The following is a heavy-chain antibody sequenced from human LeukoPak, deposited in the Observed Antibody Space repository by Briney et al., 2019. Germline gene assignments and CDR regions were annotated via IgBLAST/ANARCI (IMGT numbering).Heavy chain of an antibody. D-gene: IGHD5-12*01. V-gene: IGHV1-46*01. CDR3: ARDGGTGYSGYLYYFDY. CDR1: GYTVTSYY. Sequence: GASVKVSCKASGYTVTSYYMHWVRQAPGQGLEWMGIINPSGGSTSYAQKFQGRVTMTRDMSTSTVYMELSSLRSEDTAVYYCARDGGTGYSGYLYYFDYWGQGTLVTVSS. J-gene: IGHJ4*02. CDR2: INPSGGST.